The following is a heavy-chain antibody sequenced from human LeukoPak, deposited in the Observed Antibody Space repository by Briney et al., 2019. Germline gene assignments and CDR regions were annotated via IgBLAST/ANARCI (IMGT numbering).Heavy chain of an antibody. CDR1: GFTFNSYA. V-gene: IGHV3-23*01. CDR2: IIDSGNSI. D-gene: IGHD1-26*01. CDR3: AKDPIFSGSYGVFDY. Sequence: PGGSLRLSCAASGFTFNSYAMSWVRQAPGKGLEWVSTIIDSGNSIYYADSAEGRFTISRDNSKNTLYLQMNSLRAGDTAVYYCAKDPIFSGSYGVFDYWGLGTLVTVSS. J-gene: IGHJ4*02.